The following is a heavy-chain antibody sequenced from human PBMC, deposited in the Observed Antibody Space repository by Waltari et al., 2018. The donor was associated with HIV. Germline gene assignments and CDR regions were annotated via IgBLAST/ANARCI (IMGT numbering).Heavy chain of an antibody. CDR3: ARIAYDSSGYGWFDP. V-gene: IGHV3-74*01. J-gene: IGHJ5*02. D-gene: IGHD3-22*01. CDR1: GFTFSSYW. Sequence: EVQLVESGGGLVQPGGSLRLSCAASGFTFSSYWMHWVRQAPGKGLVWVSRIKGDGSTTSDAASVKGRFTISRDNAKNTLYLRRNSLGAEDTAVYYCARIAYDSSGYGWFDPWGQGTLVTVSS. CDR2: IKGDGSTT.